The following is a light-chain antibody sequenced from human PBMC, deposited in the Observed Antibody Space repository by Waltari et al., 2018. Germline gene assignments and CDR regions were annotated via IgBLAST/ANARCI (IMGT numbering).Light chain of an antibody. Sequence: SALPQPPSASVSPGPSVSLSCPGTRRDVGTYNAVSWYQQHPGKAPKRMIYDVSERPSGVPDRFSGSKSANTASLTVSGLQAEDEADYYCNSYAGSNSVVFGGGTKLTVL. CDR3: NSYAGSNSVV. CDR2: DVS. J-gene: IGLJ3*02. V-gene: IGLV2-8*01. CDR1: RRDVGTYNA.